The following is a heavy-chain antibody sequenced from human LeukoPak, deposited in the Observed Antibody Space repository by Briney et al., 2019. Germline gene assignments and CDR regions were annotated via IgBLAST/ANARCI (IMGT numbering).Heavy chain of an antibody. Sequence: SVKVSCKASGGTFSSYAISWVRQAPGQGLEWMGGIIPIFGTANYAQKFQGRVTITADESTSTACMELSSLRSEDTVVYYCARGRSNYYYYYYMDVWGKGTTVTVSS. CDR2: IIPIFGTA. J-gene: IGHJ6*03. V-gene: IGHV1-69*13. D-gene: IGHD4-11*01. CDR3: ARGRSNYYYYYYMDV. CDR1: GGTFSSYA.